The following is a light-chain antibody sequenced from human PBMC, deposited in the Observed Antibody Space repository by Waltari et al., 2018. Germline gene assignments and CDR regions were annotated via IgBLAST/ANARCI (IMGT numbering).Light chain of an antibody. CDR1: TSAVWRYNL. CDR2: EGS. Sequence: QSALTQPASVSGSPGQSITISCTGTTSAVWRYNLVSWYQQHPGKTPKLMIYEGSKRPSGVSNRFSCSKSGNTASLTISGLQAEDEADYYCCSYAGSSTFYWVFGGGTKLTVL. J-gene: IGLJ3*02. CDR3: CSYAGSSTFYWV. V-gene: IGLV2-23*03.